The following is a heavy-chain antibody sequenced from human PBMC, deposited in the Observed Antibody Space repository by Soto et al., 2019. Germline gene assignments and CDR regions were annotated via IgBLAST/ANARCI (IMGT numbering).Heavy chain of an antibody. J-gene: IGHJ4*02. CDR1: GYTFTSYG. CDR3: ARVYARSYYYDSSGYYD. Sequence: QVQLVQSGAEVKKPGASVKVSCKASGYTFTSYGISWVRQAPGQGLEWMGWISAYNGNTNDAQKLQGRVTMTTDTSTSTAYMELRSLRSDDTAVYYCARVYARSYYYDSSGYYDWGQGTLVTVSS. D-gene: IGHD3-22*01. CDR2: ISAYNGNT. V-gene: IGHV1-18*01.